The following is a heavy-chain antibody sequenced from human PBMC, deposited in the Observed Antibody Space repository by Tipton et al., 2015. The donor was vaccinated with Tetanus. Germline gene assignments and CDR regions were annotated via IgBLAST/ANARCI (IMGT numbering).Heavy chain of an antibody. D-gene: IGHD3-22*01. CDR3: ARDRGDYIYYGMDV. CDR1: GYTFTGYY. J-gene: IGHJ6*02. Sequence: QLVQSGAEMKKPGASVKVSCKASGYTFTGYYIYWVRQAPGQGLEWMGWIDPNSGGTVYAQKFQGRVTMTRDTSISTAYMELRSLRSDDPAVYYCARDRGDYIYYGMDVWGPGTPVTVS. CDR2: IDPNSGGT. V-gene: IGHV1-2*02.